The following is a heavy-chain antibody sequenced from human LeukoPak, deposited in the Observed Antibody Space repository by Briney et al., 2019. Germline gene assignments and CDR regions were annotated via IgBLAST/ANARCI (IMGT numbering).Heavy chain of an antibody. V-gene: IGHV3-23*01. CDR1: GFTFSSYA. D-gene: IGHD1-20*01. CDR2: ISGSGGST. CDR3: AKKYGRYNWNYLDY. Sequence: AGSLRLSCAASGFTFSSYAMSWVRQAPGKGLEWVSAISGSGGSTYYADSVKGRFTISRDNSKNTLYLQMNSLRAEDTAVYYCAKKYGRYNWNYLDYWGQGTLVTVSS. J-gene: IGHJ4*02.